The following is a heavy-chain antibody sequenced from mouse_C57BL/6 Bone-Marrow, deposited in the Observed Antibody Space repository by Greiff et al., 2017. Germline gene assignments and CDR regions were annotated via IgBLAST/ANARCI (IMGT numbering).Heavy chain of an antibody. CDR3: ARSAQAKED. J-gene: IGHJ2*01. Sequence: QVQLQQSGAELARPGASVKLSCKASGYTFTSYGISWVKQRTGQGLEWIGEIYPGDGDTNYNGKFKGKATLTADKSSSTAYMQLSSLTSEDSAVYFCARSAQAKEDWGQGTTLTVSS. V-gene: IGHV1-81*01. CDR2: IYPGDGDT. D-gene: IGHD3-2*02. CDR1: GYTFTSYG.